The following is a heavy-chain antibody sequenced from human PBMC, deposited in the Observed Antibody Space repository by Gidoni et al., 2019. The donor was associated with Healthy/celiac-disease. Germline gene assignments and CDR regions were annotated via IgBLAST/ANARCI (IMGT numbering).Heavy chain of an antibody. Sequence: QVQLVQSGAEVKKPGSSVTVSCKASGGTFSSYAISCVRPAPGTGLDWMGGIIPIFATANYAHKFQGRVKMNADESTSTAYMELSSLRSEDTAVYSCAMGDCGGDCYTQFDYWGHGTLVTVSS. J-gene: IGHJ4*01. V-gene: IGHV1-69*01. CDR1: GGTFSSYA. CDR3: AMGDCGGDCYTQFDY. D-gene: IGHD2-21*02. CDR2: IIPIFATA.